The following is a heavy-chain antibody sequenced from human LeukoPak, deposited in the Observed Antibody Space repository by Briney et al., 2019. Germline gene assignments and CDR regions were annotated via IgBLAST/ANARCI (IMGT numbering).Heavy chain of an antibody. Sequence: PSETLSLTCSVSGDSIAATSYYWAWIRQPPGKGLEWIGSIYYGGNINYDPSLQSRVTISIDTSKNQFSLSLTSVPAADTAVYFCARQIRYTYDPNWFHPWGQGTLVTVSS. J-gene: IGHJ5*02. V-gene: IGHV4-39*01. CDR2: IYYGGNI. CDR1: GDSIAATSYY. CDR3: ARQIRYTYDPNWFHP. D-gene: IGHD5-12*01.